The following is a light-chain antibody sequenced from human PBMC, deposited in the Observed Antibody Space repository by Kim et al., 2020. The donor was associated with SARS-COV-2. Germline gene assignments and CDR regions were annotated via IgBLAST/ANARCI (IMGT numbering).Light chain of an antibody. CDR1: KLGDKY. CDR2: QDS. CDR3: QAWDSSTHWV. J-gene: IGLJ3*02. V-gene: IGLV3-1*01. Sequence: SYELTQPPSVSVSPGQTASITCPGDKLGDKYACWYQQKPGQSPVLVIYQDSKRPSGIPERFSGSNSGNTATLTISGTQAMDEADYYCQAWDSSTHWVFGG.